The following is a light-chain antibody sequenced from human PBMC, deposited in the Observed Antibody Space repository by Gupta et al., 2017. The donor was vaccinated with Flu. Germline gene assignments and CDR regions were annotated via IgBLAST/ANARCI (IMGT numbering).Light chain of an antibody. Sequence: QSALTQPASVSGSPGQSITISRTGTSSDVGGYTYVSWYQQPPGKAPKLMIYEVSIRPSGVAYRFSGSKSGNTAHLTISGLQTEEEADYYCSSDTRTSTLRVFGGGTKLTVL. J-gene: IGLJ3*02. CDR2: EVS. CDR3: SSDTRTSTLRV. V-gene: IGLV2-14*01. CDR1: SSDVGGYTY.